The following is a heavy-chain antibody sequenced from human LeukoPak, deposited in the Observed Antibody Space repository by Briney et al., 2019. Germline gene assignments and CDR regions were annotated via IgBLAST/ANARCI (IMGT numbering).Heavy chain of an antibody. V-gene: IGHV4-59*12. D-gene: IGHD2-2*01. Sequence: SETLSLTCTVSGGSISSYYWSWIRQPPGKGLEWIGYIYYSGSTNYNPSLKSRVTISVDTSKNQFSLKLSSVTAADTAVYYCARERYCGSSSCYVLDPWGQGTLVTVSS. CDR1: GGSISSYY. CDR3: ARERYCGSSSCYVLDP. J-gene: IGHJ5*02. CDR2: IYYSGST.